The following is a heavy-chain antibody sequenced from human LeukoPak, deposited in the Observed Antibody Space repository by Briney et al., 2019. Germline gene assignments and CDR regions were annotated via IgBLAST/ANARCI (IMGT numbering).Heavy chain of an antibody. J-gene: IGHJ4*02. Sequence: PGGSLRLSCAASGFAVSSNYMSWVRQAPGKGLEWVSVIYSGGSTYYADSVKGRFTISRDNSKNTLYLQMNSLRAEDTAVYYCAKDHYDYIGGTYRDFDYWGQGTLVTVSS. CDR2: IYSGGST. D-gene: IGHD3-16*02. CDR3: AKDHYDYIGGTYRDFDY. CDR1: GFAVSSNY. V-gene: IGHV3-53*05.